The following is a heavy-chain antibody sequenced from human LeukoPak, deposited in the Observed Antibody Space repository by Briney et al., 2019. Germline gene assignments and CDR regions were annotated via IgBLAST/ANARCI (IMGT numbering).Heavy chain of an antibody. CDR1: GFTFSSYG. J-gene: IGHJ2*01. D-gene: IGHD6-6*01. CDR3: AKDRISPRPLGYFDL. CDR2: ISGSGGSI. V-gene: IGHV3-23*01. Sequence: GGSLRLSCAASGFTFSSYGMSWVRQAPGKGLEWVSVISGSGGSIYADSVKGRFTISRDNSKNTLYLQMNSLRAEDTAVYYCAKDRISPRPLGYFDLWGRGTLVTVSS.